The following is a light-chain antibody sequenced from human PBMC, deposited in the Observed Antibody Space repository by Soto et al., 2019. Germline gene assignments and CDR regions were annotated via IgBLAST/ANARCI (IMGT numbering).Light chain of an antibody. Sequence: EVVLTQSPGTLSLSPGERATLSCRASQRVDSSTLAWYQQKPGQAPRLLISGASKRATGTPDRFSGSGSGTDFSLTISRLEPGDFAVYYCQHFDDSLTFGGGTKVEIK. J-gene: IGKJ4*01. CDR3: QHFDDSLT. CDR2: GAS. V-gene: IGKV3-20*01. CDR1: QRVDSST.